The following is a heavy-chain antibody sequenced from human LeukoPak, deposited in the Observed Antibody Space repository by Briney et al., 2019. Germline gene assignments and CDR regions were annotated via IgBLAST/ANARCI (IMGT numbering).Heavy chain of an antibody. CDR3: ARDLGGTR. CDR2: ISYDGSNK. V-gene: IGHV3-30*03. CDR1: GFTFSSYS. D-gene: IGHD6-19*01. Sequence: GGSLRLSCAASGFTFSSYSMNWVRQAPGKGLEWVAVISYDGSNKYYADSVKGRFTISRDNSKNTLYLQMNSLRAEDTAVYYCARDLGGTRWGQGTLVTVSS. J-gene: IGHJ4*02.